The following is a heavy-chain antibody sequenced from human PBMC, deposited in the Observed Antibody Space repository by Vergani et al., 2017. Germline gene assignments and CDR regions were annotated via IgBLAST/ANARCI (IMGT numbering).Heavy chain of an antibody. Sequence: QVQLVQSGAEVKKPGSSVKVSCKASGGTFSSYAISWVRQAPGQGLEWMGGIIPIFGTANYAQKFQGRVTITADESTSTAYMELSSLRSEDTAVYYCASSVPIVVVXAAFQYYYYYYMDVWGKGTTVTVSS. CDR3: ASSVPIVVVXAAFQYYYYYYMDV. V-gene: IGHV1-69*01. D-gene: IGHD2-2*01. CDR2: IIPIFGTA. CDR1: GGTFSSYA. J-gene: IGHJ6*03.